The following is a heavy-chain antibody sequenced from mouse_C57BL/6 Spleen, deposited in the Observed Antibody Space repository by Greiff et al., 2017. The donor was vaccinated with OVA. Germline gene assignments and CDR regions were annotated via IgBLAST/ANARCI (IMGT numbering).Heavy chain of an antibody. V-gene: IGHV5-16*01. J-gene: IGHJ3*01. CDR1: GFTFSDYY. D-gene: IGHD2-3*01. Sequence: EVKLVESEGGLVQPGSSMKLSCTASGFTFSDYYMAWVRQVPEKGLEWVANINYDGSSTYYLDSLKSRFIISRDNAKNILYLQMSSLKSEDTATYYCAIYDGYYVAYWGQGTLVTVSA. CDR3: AIYDGYYVAY. CDR2: INYDGSST.